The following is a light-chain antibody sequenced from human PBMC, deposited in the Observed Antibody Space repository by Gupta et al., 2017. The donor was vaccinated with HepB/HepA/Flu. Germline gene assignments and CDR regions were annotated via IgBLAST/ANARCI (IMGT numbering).Light chain of an antibody. V-gene: IGKV1-39*01. J-gene: IGKJ1*01. Sequence: DIQMTPLPSSLSACVGDRVTVTCRASQSITTFLNWYQHKAGKAPKLLIYSASHLHSGVPSRFSGSGSGTEFTITISSLQPDDFATYYCQHSHNSPRTFGQGTKVEIK. CDR1: QSITTF. CDR3: QHSHNSPRT. CDR2: SAS.